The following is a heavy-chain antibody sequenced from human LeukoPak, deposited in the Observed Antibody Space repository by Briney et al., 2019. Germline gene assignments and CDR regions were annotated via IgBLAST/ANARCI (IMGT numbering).Heavy chain of an antibody. CDR1: GYSFTSYW. V-gene: IGHV5-51*01. D-gene: IGHD5-18*01. CDR2: IYPGDSDT. CDR3: ARQAPDTAMVTYYLDY. J-gene: IGHJ4*02. Sequence: GESLKISCKGSGYSFTSYWIGWVRQMPGKGLEWMGIIYPGDSDTRYSPSFQGQVTISADKSISTAYLQWSSLKASDTAMYYCARQAPDTAMVTYYLDYWGQGTMVTVS.